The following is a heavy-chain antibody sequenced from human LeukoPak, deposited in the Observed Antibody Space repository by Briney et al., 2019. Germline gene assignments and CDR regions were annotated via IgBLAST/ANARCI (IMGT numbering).Heavy chain of an antibody. J-gene: IGHJ4*02. D-gene: IGHD2-2*01. Sequence: GGSLRLSCAASGFTFSSYGMHWARQAPGKGLEWVAVISYDGSNKYYADSVKGRFTISRDNSKNTLYLQMNSLRAEDTAVYYCAKGGKVPAAISASWYSFSSSEFDYWGQGTLVTVSS. CDR1: GFTFSSYG. CDR3: AKGGKVPAAISASWYSFSSSEFDY. CDR2: ISYDGSNK. V-gene: IGHV3-30*18.